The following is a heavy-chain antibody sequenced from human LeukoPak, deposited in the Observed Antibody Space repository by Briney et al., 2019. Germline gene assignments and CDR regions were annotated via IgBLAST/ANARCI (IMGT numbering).Heavy chain of an antibody. Sequence: ASVKVSCKVSGYTFTDYYMHWVQQAPGKGLEWMGLVDPEDGETIYAEKFQGRVTITADTSTDTAYMELSSLRSEDTAVYYCAIGYCSSTSCYAFFDYWGQGTLVTVPS. D-gene: IGHD2-2*01. CDR1: GYTFTDYY. V-gene: IGHV1-69-2*01. CDR3: AIGYCSSTSCYAFFDY. J-gene: IGHJ4*02. CDR2: VDPEDGET.